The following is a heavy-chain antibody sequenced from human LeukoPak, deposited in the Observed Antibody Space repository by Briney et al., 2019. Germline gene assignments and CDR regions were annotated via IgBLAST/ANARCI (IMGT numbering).Heavy chain of an antibody. CDR1: GYTFTTLD. CDR2: FSTYNGDT. Sequence: ASVKVSCKASGYTFTTLDINWVRQAPGQRPEWMGWFSTYNGDTKYAQKLKGRVTLTADTLTSTAYMELRTLISDDTATYYCAIGQGVITWGGADVYDVWGQGTTVIVSS. V-gene: IGHV1-18*01. J-gene: IGHJ3*01. CDR3: AIGQGVITWGGADVYDV. D-gene: IGHD3-16*01.